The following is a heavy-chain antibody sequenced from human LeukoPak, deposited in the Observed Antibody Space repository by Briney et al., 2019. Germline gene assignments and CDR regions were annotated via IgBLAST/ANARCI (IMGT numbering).Heavy chain of an antibody. CDR1: GYTFTSYG. Sequence: GASVKVSCKASGYTFTSYGISWVRQAPGQGLEWMGWISAYNGNTNYTQKLQGRVTMTTDTSTSAAYMELRSLRSDDTAVYYCARDYSSSWYPGNWFDPWGQGTLVTVSS. CDR3: ARDYSSSWYPGNWFDP. J-gene: IGHJ5*02. CDR2: ISAYNGNT. V-gene: IGHV1-18*01. D-gene: IGHD6-13*01.